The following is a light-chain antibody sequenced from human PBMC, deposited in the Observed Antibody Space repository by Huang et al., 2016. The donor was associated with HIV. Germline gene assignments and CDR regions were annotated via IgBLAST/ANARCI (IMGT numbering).Light chain of an antibody. CDR2: ASS. CDR3: QQLKSYPYT. CDR1: QDISSF. V-gene: IGKV1-9*01. Sequence: IQLTQSPSSLSASVGDRVTIRCRDSQDISSFLAWYQQSPGQAPKVLIYASSTLHSGVPSRFSGSGSGPDFTLTISSLQPEDFAIYYCQQLKSYPYTFGQGDQAGDQ. J-gene: IGKJ2*01.